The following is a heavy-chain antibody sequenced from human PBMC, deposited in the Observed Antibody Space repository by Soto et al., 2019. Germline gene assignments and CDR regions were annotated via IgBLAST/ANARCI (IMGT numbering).Heavy chain of an antibody. Sequence: ASVKVSCKASGYTFTSYDINWVRQATGQGLEWMGWMNPNSGNTGYAQKFQGRVTMSRNTSTSTAYMELRSLRSDDTAVYYCARLSNWNYNYYYYYGMDVWGQGPTVTVSS. D-gene: IGHD1-7*01. CDR1: GYTFTSYD. V-gene: IGHV1-8*01. CDR3: ARLSNWNYNYYYYYGMDV. CDR2: MNPNSGNT. J-gene: IGHJ6*02.